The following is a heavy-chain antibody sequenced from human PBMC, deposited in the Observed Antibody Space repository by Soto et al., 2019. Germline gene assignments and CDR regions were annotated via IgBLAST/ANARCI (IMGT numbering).Heavy chain of an antibody. J-gene: IGHJ4*02. CDR2: IYYSGST. D-gene: IGHD6-13*01. CDR1: GGSISSGGYY. CDR3: ATSTGYSSSWYVNY. V-gene: IGHV4-31*03. Sequence: SETLSLTCTVSGGSISSGGYYWSWIRQHPGKGLEWIGYIYYSGSTYYNPSLKSRVTISVDTSKNQFSLKLSSVTAADTAVYYCATSTGYSSSWYVNYWGQGTLVTVSS.